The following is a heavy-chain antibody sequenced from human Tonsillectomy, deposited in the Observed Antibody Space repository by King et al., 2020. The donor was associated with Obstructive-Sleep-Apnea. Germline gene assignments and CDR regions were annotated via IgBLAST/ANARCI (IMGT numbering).Heavy chain of an antibody. CDR2: IYYNGTT. D-gene: IGHD2-2*01. CDR3: ARDNGANCSSTSCYSAPYYYFGMDV. J-gene: IGHJ6*02. Sequence: QLQESGPGLVKPSQTLSLTCTVSVGSISSGGYYWSWIRQPPGRGLEWIGYIYYNGTTYHNPSLKGRVTMSLDTSTNQFSLKVGSVTAADTAVYYCARDNGANCSSTSCYSAPYYYFGMDVWGQGTTVTVSS. CDR1: VGSISSGGYY. V-gene: IGHV4-31*03.